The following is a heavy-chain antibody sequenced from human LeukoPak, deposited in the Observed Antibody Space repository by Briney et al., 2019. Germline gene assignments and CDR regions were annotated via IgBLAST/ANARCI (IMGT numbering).Heavy chain of an antibody. CDR3: AGTLGYCTSNVCYLKY. CDR1: GYSENFYG. CDR2: ISAQHGQT. D-gene: IGHD2-8*01. J-gene: IGHJ4*02. V-gene: IGHV1-18*01. Sequence: ASVKVSCKTSGYSENFYGITWVRQVAGQGLEWMGWISAQHGQTEYAPNSQDRVTMTTDTYTNTAYMELRSLRSDDTAVYYCAGTLGYCTSNVCYLKYWGQGTLVTVSS.